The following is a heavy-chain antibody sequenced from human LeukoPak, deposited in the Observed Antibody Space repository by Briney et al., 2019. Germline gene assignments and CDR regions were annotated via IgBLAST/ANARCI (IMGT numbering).Heavy chain of an antibody. V-gene: IGHV1-69*04. CDR2: IIPILGIA. CDR3: ARDNCGGDCYGQSYFDY. Sequence: SVKVSCKASGGTFSSYAISWVRQAPGQGLEWMGRIIPILGIANYAQEFQGRVTITADKSTSTAYMELSSLRSEDTAVYYCARDNCGGDCYGQSYFDYWGQGTLVTVSS. CDR1: GGTFSSYA. D-gene: IGHD2-21*02. J-gene: IGHJ4*02.